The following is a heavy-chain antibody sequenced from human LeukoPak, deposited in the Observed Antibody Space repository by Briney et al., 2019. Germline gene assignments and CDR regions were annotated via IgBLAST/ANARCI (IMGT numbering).Heavy chain of an antibody. CDR3: ARVDCDAANFDY. V-gene: IGHV1-18*01. D-gene: IGHD2-21*02. J-gene: IGHJ4*02. CDR2: ISAYNGNT. CDR1: GYSFTSYG. Sequence: ASVKVSRQASGYSFTSYGIRWVRQAPGQGLEWVVWISAYNGNTNYAQKLQVSVTMTTATSTSTAYMELGSLRSDDTAVYYCARVDCDAANFDYWGQGTLVTVSS.